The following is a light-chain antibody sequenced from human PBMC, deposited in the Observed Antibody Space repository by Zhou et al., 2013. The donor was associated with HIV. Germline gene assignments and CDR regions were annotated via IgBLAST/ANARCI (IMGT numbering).Light chain of an antibody. CDR2: MGS. CDR1: QSLLHRNGYNY. CDR3: MQALQIPQT. J-gene: IGKJ2*01. V-gene: IGKV2-28*01. Sequence: DIVMTQSPPSLPVTPGEPASISCRSSQSLLHRNGYNYLDWYLQKPGQSPQLLIYMGSNRASGVPDRFSGSGSGTDFTLKISRVEAEDVGVYYCMQALQIPQTFGQGTKLEIK.